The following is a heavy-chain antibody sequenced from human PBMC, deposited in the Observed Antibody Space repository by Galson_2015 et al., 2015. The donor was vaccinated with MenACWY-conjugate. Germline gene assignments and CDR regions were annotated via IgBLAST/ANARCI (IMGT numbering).Heavy chain of an antibody. Sequence: SLRLSCAASGFTFSSYWMHWVRQAPGKGLVWVSRINSDGSSTSYADSVKGRFTISRDNAKNTLYLQMNSLRAEDTAVYYCARGRIAVAGRMSSIVDYWGQGTLVTVSS. J-gene: IGHJ4*02. CDR3: ARGRIAVAGRMSSIVDY. CDR1: GFTFSSYW. V-gene: IGHV3-74*01. D-gene: IGHD6-19*01. CDR2: INSDGSST.